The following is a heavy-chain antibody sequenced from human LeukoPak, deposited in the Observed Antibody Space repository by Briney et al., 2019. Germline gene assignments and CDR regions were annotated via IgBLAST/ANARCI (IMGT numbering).Heavy chain of an antibody. CDR3: VYAVHGNTYFDP. CDR1: GYSFTNYW. J-gene: IGHJ5*02. D-gene: IGHD5-24*01. CDR2: IHPADSDT. Sequence: GESLKISCKGSGYSFTNYWIGWVRQMPGKGLEWMGIIHPADSDTKYSPSFEGQVTISADKSITTAYLQWSSLKDSDTAIYYCVYAVHGNTYFDPWGQGTLVTVSS. V-gene: IGHV5-51*01.